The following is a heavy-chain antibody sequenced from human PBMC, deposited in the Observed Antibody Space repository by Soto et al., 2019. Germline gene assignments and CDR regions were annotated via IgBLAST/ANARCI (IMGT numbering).Heavy chain of an antibody. J-gene: IGHJ5*02. CDR3: ATGYCSSTSCWFDP. CDR1: GGSISSSNW. Sequence: SETLSLTCAVSGGSISSSNWWSWVRQPPGKGLEWIGEIYHSGSTNYNPSLKSRVTISVDKSKNQFSLKLSSVTAADTAVYYCATGYCSSTSCWFDPWGQGTLVTVSS. D-gene: IGHD2-2*01. CDR2: IYHSGST. V-gene: IGHV4-4*02.